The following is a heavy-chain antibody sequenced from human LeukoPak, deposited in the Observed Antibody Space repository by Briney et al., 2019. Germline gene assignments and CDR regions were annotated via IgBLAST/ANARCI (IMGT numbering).Heavy chain of an antibody. V-gene: IGHV1-69*05. CDR2: IIPIFGTA. Sequence: GASVKVSCKASGGTFSSYAISWVRQAPGQGLEWMGGIIPIFGTANYAQKFQGRVTITTDESTSTAYMELSSLRSEDTAVYYCARGWGSTSGSWFDPWGQGTLVTVSS. J-gene: IGHJ5*02. D-gene: IGHD2-2*01. CDR1: GGTFSSYA. CDR3: ARGWGSTSGSWFDP.